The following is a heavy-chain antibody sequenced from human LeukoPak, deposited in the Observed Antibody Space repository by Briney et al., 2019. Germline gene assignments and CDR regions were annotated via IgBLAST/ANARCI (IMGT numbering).Heavy chain of an antibody. D-gene: IGHD2-21*02. V-gene: IGHV3-74*01. CDR2: LNSDGSNT. J-gene: IGHJ4*02. CDR1: GFTFSNYW. CDR3: VVANCGDNCSH. Sequence: GGSLRLSCAASGFTFSNYWMYWVRQSPGKGLVWVARLNSDGSNTAYAGSVKGRFIISRDNAKNTLYLQMYSLSVDDTAVYYCVVANCGDNCSHWGQGTLVTVSS.